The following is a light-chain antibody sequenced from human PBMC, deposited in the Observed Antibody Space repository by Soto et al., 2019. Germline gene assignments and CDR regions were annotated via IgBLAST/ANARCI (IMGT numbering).Light chain of an antibody. CDR1: QSISSW. CDR3: QQSYNTPYT. Sequence: DIQMTQSPSTLSASVGDRVTITCRASQSISSWLAWYQQKPGKAHKXLIYDASSLESGVPSRFSGSGSGTEFTITISSLQPDDFETYYCQQSYNTPYTFGPGTKVDNK. CDR2: DAS. J-gene: IGKJ2*01. V-gene: IGKV1-5*01.